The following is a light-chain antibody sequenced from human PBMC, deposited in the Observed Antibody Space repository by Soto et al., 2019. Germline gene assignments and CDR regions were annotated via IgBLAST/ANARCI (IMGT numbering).Light chain of an antibody. J-gene: IGKJ4*01. Sequence: EIVLTQSPGTLSLSPGETATLSCRASQRVGTYLAWHQQKFGQSPRLIIHGASERATGIPDRFSGSGSGTDFTLIISRLEPDDFAVYYCQQRNNWPPATFGGGTKVEIK. V-gene: IGKV3-11*01. CDR2: GAS. CDR3: QQRNNWPPAT. CDR1: QRVGTY.